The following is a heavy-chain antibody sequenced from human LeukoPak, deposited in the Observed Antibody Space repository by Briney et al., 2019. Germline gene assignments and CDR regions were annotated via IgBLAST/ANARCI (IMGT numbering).Heavy chain of an antibody. J-gene: IGHJ6*02. D-gene: IGHD4-23*01. CDR2: INPNSGGT. CDR3: ARDASTAVTRYYYGMDV. Sequence: ASVKVSCKASGYTFTGYYMHWVRQAPGQGLEWMGWINPNSGGTNYAQKFQGRVTMTRDTSISTAYMELSRLRSDDTAVYYCARDASTAVTRYYYGMDVWGQGTTVTVSS. V-gene: IGHV1-2*02. CDR1: GYTFTGYY.